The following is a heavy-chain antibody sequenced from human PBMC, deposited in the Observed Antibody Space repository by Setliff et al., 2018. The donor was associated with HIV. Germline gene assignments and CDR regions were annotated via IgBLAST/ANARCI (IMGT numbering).Heavy chain of an antibody. V-gene: IGHV4-59*11. D-gene: IGHD3-3*01. CDR2: IYYSGTT. CDR3: AKDWREGCAESRCHSYYYTDV. J-gene: IGHJ6*03. CDR1: GGSISSHY. Sequence: SETLSLTCTVSGGSISSHYWSWIRQPPGKGLEWIAYIYYSGTTSYNPSLKSRVTISVDTSKNQFSLKLSSVTAADTALYFCAKDWREGCAESRCHSYYYTDVWGQGTTVTVSS.